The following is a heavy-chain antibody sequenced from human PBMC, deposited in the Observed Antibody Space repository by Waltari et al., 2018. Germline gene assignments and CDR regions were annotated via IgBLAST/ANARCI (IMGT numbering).Heavy chain of an antibody. CDR3: AKAGGIHNYPLDP. Sequence: QVEEFGGGVVQPGGSLRLSCVASGYPFNNYGMHWVRQAPGKGLEWLAVISSDGRGKYYADSVKGRLTMYRDNSKNTVYLQMNSLRPEDTAVYYCAKAGGIHNYPLDPWGQGTLVTVSS. J-gene: IGHJ5*02. CDR1: GYPFNNYG. V-gene: IGHV3-30*18. D-gene: IGHD1-26*01. CDR2: ISSDGRGK.